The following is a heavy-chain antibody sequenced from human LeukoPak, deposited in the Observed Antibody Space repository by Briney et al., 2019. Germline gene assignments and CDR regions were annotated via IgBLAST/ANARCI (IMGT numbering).Heavy chain of an antibody. Sequence: GGSLRLSCAASGFIFSSYWMSWVRQAPGKGLEWVANIKQDGSEKYYVDSVKGRFSISRDNAKNSLYLQMNSLRAEDTAVYYCAEGDYMDVWGKGTTVMVSS. CDR1: GFIFSSYW. V-gene: IGHV3-7*01. CDR2: IKQDGSEK. D-gene: IGHD3-16*01. J-gene: IGHJ6*03. CDR3: AEGDYMDV.